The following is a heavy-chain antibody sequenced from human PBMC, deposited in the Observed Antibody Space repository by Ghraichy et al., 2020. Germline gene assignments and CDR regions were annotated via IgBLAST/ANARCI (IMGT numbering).Heavy chain of an antibody. CDR3: AKDYIAYYDILTGFDAFDI. V-gene: IGHV3-23*01. CDR1: GFTFSSYA. D-gene: IGHD3-9*01. CDR2: ISGSGGST. Sequence: GGSLRLSCAASGFTFSSYAMSWVRQAPGKGLEWVSAISGSGGSTYYADSVKGRFTISRDNSKNTLYLQMNSLRAEDTAVYYCAKDYIAYYDILTGFDAFDIWGQGTMVTVSS. J-gene: IGHJ3*02.